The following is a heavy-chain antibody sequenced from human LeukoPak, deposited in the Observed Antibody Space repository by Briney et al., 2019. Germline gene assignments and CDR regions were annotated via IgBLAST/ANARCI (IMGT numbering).Heavy chain of an antibody. V-gene: IGHV4-59*08. CDR1: GGSISYYY. CDR2: IYHTGST. CDR3: ARQPARRQLVL. J-gene: IGHJ4*02. D-gene: IGHD6-6*01. Sequence: PSETLSLTCTVSGGSISYYYWSWIRQPPGKGLEWIAYIYHTGSTSYHPSLNRRVSISVDTSKNQFSLKLTSVTAADTAEYYCARQPARRQLVLWGQGTLVTVSS.